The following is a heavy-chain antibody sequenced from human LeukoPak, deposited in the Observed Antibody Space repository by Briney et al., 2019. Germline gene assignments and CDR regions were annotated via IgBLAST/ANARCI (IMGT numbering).Heavy chain of an antibody. Sequence: GGSLRLSCAASGFTVSSNYMSWVRQAPGKGLEWVSVIYSGGSTHYADSVKGRFTISRDNSKNTLYLQMNSLRAEDTAVYYCARDGNYYDSSGYFDYWGQGTLVTVSS. CDR3: ARDGNYYDSSGYFDY. CDR1: GFTVSSNY. V-gene: IGHV3-53*01. D-gene: IGHD3-22*01. J-gene: IGHJ4*02. CDR2: IYSGGST.